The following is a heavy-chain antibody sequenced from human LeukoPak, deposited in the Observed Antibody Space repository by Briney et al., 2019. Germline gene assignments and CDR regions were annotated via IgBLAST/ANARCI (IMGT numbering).Heavy chain of an antibody. J-gene: IGHJ4*02. CDR1: GFSFSTYS. V-gene: IGHV3-21*06. Sequence: KTWGSLRLSCAASGFSFSTYSMNWVGQAPGKGLEWVSSISRNSRYIYYADSMRGRFTISRDNAKNSLYLQMNSLKPEDTAVYYCARVAEAAAFDSWGQGTLVTVSS. CDR2: ISRNSRYI. D-gene: IGHD6-13*01. CDR3: ARVAEAAAFDS.